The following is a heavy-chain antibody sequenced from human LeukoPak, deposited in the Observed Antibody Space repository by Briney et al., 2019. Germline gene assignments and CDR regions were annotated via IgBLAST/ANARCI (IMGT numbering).Heavy chain of an antibody. D-gene: IGHD3-22*01. Sequence: GASVKVSCKAYGYTFTSYDINWVRQATGQGLEWMGWMKPNSDNTGYAQKFQGRVTMTRNTSISTAYMELSSLRSEDTAVYYCARIQSYYDSSDLPNPDYWGQGTLVTVSS. V-gene: IGHV1-8*01. CDR3: ARIQSYYDSSDLPNPDY. J-gene: IGHJ4*02. CDR1: GYTFTSYD. CDR2: MKPNSDNT.